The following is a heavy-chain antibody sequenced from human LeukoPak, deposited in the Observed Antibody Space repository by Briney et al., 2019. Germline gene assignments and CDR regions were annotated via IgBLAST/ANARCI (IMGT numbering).Heavy chain of an antibody. CDR1: GGSFSGYY. V-gene: IGHV4-34*01. CDR2: INHSGST. Sequence: PSETLSLTCAVYGGSFSGYYWSWIRQPPGKGLEWIGEINHSGSTNYNPSLKSRVTISVDTSKNQFSLKLSSVTAADTAVYYCARGRNWGYHRFVPWGQGTLVTVSS. D-gene: IGHD7-27*01. J-gene: IGHJ5*02. CDR3: ARGRNWGYHRFVP.